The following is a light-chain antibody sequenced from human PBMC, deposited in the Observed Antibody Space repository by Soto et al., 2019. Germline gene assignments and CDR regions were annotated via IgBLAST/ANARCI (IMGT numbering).Light chain of an antibody. CDR2: GAS. V-gene: IGKV3-20*01. CDR1: QSVSSSY. Sequence: EIVLTQSPGTLSLSPGERATLSCRASQSVSSSYLAWYQHKPGQAPRLLIYGASSTATGIPDRFSGSGSGTDFTLTISRLEPEDFAVYYCQHYGSSVWTFGQGTKVEIK. CDR3: QHYGSSVWT. J-gene: IGKJ1*01.